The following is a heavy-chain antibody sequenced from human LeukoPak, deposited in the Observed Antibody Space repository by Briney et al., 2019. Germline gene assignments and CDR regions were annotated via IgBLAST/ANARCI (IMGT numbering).Heavy chain of an antibody. CDR3: ARVVPAAMEIDY. V-gene: IGHV4-30-4*01. J-gene: IGHJ4*02. D-gene: IGHD2-2*01. Sequence: PSETLSLTCPVSGGSISSGDYYWSWIRQPPGKGPEWIGYIYDSGSTYYNPSLKSRVTISVDTSKNQFSLKLSSVTAADTAVYYCARVVPAAMEIDYWGQGTLVTVSS. CDR2: IYDSGST. CDR1: GGSISSGDYY.